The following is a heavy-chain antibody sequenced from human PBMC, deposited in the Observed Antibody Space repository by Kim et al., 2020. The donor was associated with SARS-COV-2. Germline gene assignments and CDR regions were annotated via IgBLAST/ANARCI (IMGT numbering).Heavy chain of an antibody. D-gene: IGHD3-10*01. CDR1: GGSFSGYY. Sequence: SETLSLTCAVYGGSFSGYYWSWIRQPPGKGLEWIGEINHSGSTNYNPSLKSRVTISVDTSKNQFSLKLSSVTAADTAVYYCARGRRVWFGGRGPYYYYGMDVWGQGTTVTVSS. J-gene: IGHJ6*02. V-gene: IGHV4-34*01. CDR2: INHSGST. CDR3: ARGRRVWFGGRGPYYYYGMDV.